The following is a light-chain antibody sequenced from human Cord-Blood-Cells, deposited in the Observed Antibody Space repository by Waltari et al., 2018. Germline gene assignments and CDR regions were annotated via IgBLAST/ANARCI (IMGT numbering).Light chain of an antibody. CDR1: RSDVGGYNY. J-gene: IGLJ1*01. CDR2: EVS. V-gene: IGLV2-14*01. CDR3: SSYTSSSTYV. Sequence: QSALTQTASVSGSPGQSITISCTGTRSDVGGYNYVSWYQPHPGKAPKLMIYEVSNRPSGVSNRFSGSKSGNTASLTISGLQAEDEADYYCSSYTSSSTYVFGTGTKVTVL.